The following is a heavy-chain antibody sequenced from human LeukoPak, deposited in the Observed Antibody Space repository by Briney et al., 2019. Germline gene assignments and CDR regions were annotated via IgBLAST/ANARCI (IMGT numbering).Heavy chain of an antibody. D-gene: IGHD3-22*01. CDR1: GFTFSSYA. V-gene: IGHV3-23*01. Sequence: GGSLRLSCAASGFTFSSYAMSWVRQAPGKGLEWVSAISGSGGSTYYADSVKGRFTISRDNSKNTLYLQMNSLRAEDTAVYYCARDSAAYDTSGHCYDYWGQGTLVTVSS. J-gene: IGHJ4*02. CDR2: ISGSGGST. CDR3: ARDSAAYDTSGHCYDY.